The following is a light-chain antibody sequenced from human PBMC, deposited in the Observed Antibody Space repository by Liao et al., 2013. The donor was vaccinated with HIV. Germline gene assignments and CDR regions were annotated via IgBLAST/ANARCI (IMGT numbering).Light chain of an antibody. Sequence: SYELTQPPSVSVSPGQTASITCSGDKLGDKYACWYHQKPGQSPVLVIYQDNKRPSGIPERFSGSNSGNTATLTISGTQAVDEADYYCQAWDSSFYVFGSGTKVTVL. CDR1: KLGDKY. CDR3: QAWDSSFYV. CDR2: QDN. V-gene: IGLV3-1*01. J-gene: IGLJ1*01.